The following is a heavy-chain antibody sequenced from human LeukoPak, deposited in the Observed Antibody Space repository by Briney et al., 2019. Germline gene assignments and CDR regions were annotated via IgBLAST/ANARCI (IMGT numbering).Heavy chain of an antibody. J-gene: IGHJ4*02. CDR3: ARGGTPITIFGVVPYFDY. CDR2: ISSSSSYI. D-gene: IGHD3-3*01. V-gene: IGHV3-21*01. CDR1: GFTFSSYS. Sequence: GGSLRLSCAASGFTFSSYSMNWVRQAPGKGLEWVSSISSSSSYIYYADSVKGRFTISRDNAKNSLYLQMNSLRAEDTAVYYCARGGTPITIFGVVPYFDYWAQGTLVTVSS.